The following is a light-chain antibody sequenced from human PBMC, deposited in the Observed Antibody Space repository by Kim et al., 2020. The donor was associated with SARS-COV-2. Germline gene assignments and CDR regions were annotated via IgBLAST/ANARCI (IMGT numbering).Light chain of an antibody. J-gene: IGLJ2*01. CDR1: KLGDKY. CDR2: QDN. CDR3: QAWDSSTVV. Sequence: VSPGQTASITCSGEKLGDKYTCWYQQKPGQSPVLVIYQDNKRPSGIPERFSGSNSGNTATLTISGTQAMDEADYFCQAWDSSTVVFGGGTQLTVL. V-gene: IGLV3-1*01.